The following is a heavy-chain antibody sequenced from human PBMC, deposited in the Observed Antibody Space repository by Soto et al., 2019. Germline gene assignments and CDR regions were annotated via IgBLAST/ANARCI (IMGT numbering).Heavy chain of an antibody. CDR1: GFTFSSFG. D-gene: IGHD6-19*01. CDR2: ISFHGSNE. CDR3: AKDLYGSPTGGWQVFDF. Sequence: QVQLVESGGGVVQPGTSLRLSCAASGFTFSSFGMHWVRQAPGKGLEWVALISFHGSNEYYGDSVKGRFTISRDNSKNTLYLQMNSLRAEDTSFYYCAKDLYGSPTGGWQVFDFWGQGTLVTVSS. V-gene: IGHV3-30*18. J-gene: IGHJ4*02.